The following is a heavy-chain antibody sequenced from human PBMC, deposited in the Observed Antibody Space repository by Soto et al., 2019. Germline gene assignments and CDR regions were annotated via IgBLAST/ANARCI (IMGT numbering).Heavy chain of an antibody. J-gene: IGHJ6*02. Sequence: QVQLVQSGAEVKKPGSSVKVSCKASGGTFSSYAISWVRQAPGQGLEWMGGIIPIFGTANYAQKFQGRVTITADESTSTAYMELSSPRSEDTAVYYCARDRGYCSSTSCLFYYYYGMDVWGQGTTVTVSS. D-gene: IGHD2-2*01. CDR3: ARDRGYCSSTSCLFYYYYGMDV. V-gene: IGHV1-69*01. CDR1: GGTFSSYA. CDR2: IIPIFGTA.